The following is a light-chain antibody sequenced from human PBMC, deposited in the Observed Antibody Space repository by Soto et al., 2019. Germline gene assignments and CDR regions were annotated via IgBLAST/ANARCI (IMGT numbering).Light chain of an antibody. Sequence: QSVLTQPPSVSAAPGQKVTISCSGSSSNIGNNYVSWYQQLPGTAPKLLIYDNNKRPSGIPDRFSGSKSGTSATLGITGLKPGDEADYYCETWDGSLSAVVFGGGTKLTVL. J-gene: IGLJ2*01. CDR3: ETWDGSLSAVV. CDR1: SSNIGNNY. V-gene: IGLV1-51*01. CDR2: DNN.